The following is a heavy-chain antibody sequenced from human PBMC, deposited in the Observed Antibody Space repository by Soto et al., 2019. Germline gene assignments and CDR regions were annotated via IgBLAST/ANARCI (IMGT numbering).Heavy chain of an antibody. Sequence: SVKVSCKASGGTFSSYAISWVRQAPGQGLEWMGGIIPIFGTANYAQKFQGRVTITADESTSTAYMELSSLRSEDTAVYYCARAVYDFWSGTPPHYYYYYGMDVWGQGTTVTVSS. D-gene: IGHD3-3*01. CDR3: ARAVYDFWSGTPPHYYYYYGMDV. CDR2: IIPIFGTA. V-gene: IGHV1-69*13. CDR1: GGTFSSYA. J-gene: IGHJ6*02.